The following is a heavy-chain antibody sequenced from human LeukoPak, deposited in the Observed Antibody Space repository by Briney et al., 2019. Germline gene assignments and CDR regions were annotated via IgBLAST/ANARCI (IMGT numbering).Heavy chain of an antibody. CDR3: ARDTYYYDSSGYRYNWFDP. V-gene: IGHV1-18*01. Sequence: ASVKVSCKASGYTFTSYGISWVRQAPGQGLEWMGWISAYNGNTNYAQKLQGRVTMTTDTSTSTAYMELRSLRSDDTVVYYCARDTYYYDSSGYRYNWFDPWGQGTLVTVSS. CDR1: GYTFTSYG. J-gene: IGHJ5*02. CDR2: ISAYNGNT. D-gene: IGHD3-22*01.